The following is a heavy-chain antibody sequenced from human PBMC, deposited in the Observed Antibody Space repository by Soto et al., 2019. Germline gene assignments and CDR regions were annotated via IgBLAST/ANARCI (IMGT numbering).Heavy chain of an antibody. D-gene: IGHD6-19*01. Sequence: SETLSLTCTVSGGSISSYYWSWIRQPPGKGLEWIGYIYYSGSTNYNPSLKSRVTISVDTSKNQFSLKLSSVTAADTAVYYCARDQGGLAVAGPRSEYNWFDPWGQGTLVTVSS. J-gene: IGHJ5*02. V-gene: IGHV4-59*01. CDR3: ARDQGGLAVAGPRSEYNWFDP. CDR2: IYYSGST. CDR1: GGSISSYY.